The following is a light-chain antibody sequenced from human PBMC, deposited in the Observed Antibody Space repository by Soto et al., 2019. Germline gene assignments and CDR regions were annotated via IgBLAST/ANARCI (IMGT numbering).Light chain of an antibody. Sequence: IVLTQSPGTLSLTPGDRATLSCRASQSVSSSYLAWYQQKPGQAPRLLIYGASSRATGMPDRFSGSGSGTDFTLPISRLEPEDSAVYYCQQYGSSHPLTFGPGTRVDIK. V-gene: IGKV3-20*01. J-gene: IGKJ3*01. CDR1: QSVSSSY. CDR2: GAS. CDR3: QQYGSSHPLT.